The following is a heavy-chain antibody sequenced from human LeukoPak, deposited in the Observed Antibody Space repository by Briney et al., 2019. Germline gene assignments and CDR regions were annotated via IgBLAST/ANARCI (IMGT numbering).Heavy chain of an antibody. J-gene: IGHJ3*02. V-gene: IGHV5-51*01. Sequence: GESLKISCKGSGYSFTSYCIGWVRQMPGKGLEWMGIIYPGDSETRYSPSFQGQVTISADKSISTAYLQWRSLKASDTAMYYCARPTLPYYDSSGYYAFDIWGQGTMVTVSS. CDR3: ARPTLPYYDSSGYYAFDI. CDR1: GYSFTSYC. CDR2: IYPGDSET. D-gene: IGHD3-22*01.